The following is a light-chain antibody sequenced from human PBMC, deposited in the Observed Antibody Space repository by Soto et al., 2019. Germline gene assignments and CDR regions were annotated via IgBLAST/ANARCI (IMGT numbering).Light chain of an antibody. Sequence: QSALTQPASVSGSPGQSITISCTGTSSGVGSYNLVSWYQQHPGKAPKLMIYEGSKRPSGVSNRFSGSKSGNTASLTISGLQAEDEADYYCCSYAGSSTVFGTGTKLTVL. CDR1: SSGVGSYNL. CDR3: CSYAGSSTV. CDR2: EGS. J-gene: IGLJ1*01. V-gene: IGLV2-23*03.